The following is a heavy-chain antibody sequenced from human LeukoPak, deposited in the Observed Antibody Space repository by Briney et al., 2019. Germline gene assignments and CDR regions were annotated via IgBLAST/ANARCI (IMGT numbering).Heavy chain of an antibody. D-gene: IGHD4-23*01. CDR3: ARRDYLGLRWNRGWFDP. Sequence: SETLSLTCTVSGGSISSYYWSWIRQPPGKGLEWIGYIYYSGSTNYNPSLKSRVTISVDTSKNQFSLKLSSVTAADTAVYYCARRDYLGLRWNRGWFDPWGQGTLVTVSS. V-gene: IGHV4-59*08. J-gene: IGHJ5*02. CDR1: GGSISSYY. CDR2: IYYSGST.